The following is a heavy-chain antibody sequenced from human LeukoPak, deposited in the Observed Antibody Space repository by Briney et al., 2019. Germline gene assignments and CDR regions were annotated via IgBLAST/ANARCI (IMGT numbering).Heavy chain of an antibody. CDR1: GGSISTHY. V-gene: IGHV4-59*11. J-gene: IGHJ6*03. CDR2: IYYSGSA. CDR3: ARDRPIWSSLRSDYMDV. D-gene: IGHD3-10*01. Sequence: SETLSLTCTVSGGSISTHYRSWIRQPPGKGLEWIGYIYYSGSANYNPSLNSRVSISVDTSKNQFSLHLISVTAADTAVYYCARDRPIWSSLRSDYMDVWGKGTTVTVSS.